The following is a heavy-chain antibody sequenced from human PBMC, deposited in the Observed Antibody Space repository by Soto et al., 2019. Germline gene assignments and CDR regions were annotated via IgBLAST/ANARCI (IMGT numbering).Heavy chain of an antibody. Sequence: SLRLSCAASGFTFSSYAMHWVRQAPGKGLEWVAVISYDGSNKYYADSVKGRFTISRDNSKNTLYLQMNSLRAEDTAVYYCARGAPMVRGLAVWGQGTTVTVSS. CDR1: GFTFSSYA. V-gene: IGHV3-30-3*01. D-gene: IGHD3-10*01. J-gene: IGHJ6*02. CDR2: ISYDGSNK. CDR3: ARGAPMVRGLAV.